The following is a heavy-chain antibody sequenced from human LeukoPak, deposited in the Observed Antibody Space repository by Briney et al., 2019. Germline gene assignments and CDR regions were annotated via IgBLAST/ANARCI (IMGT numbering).Heavy chain of an antibody. D-gene: IGHD6-19*01. V-gene: IGHV4-34*01. CDR2: INHSGRT. CDR1: GGSFSDYY. CDR3: ARGIAVAGTCWFDP. Sequence: SETLSLTCAVYGGSFSDYYWSWIRQPPGKGLEWIGEINHSGRTNYNPSLKSRVTISVDTSKNQFSLKLSSVTAADTAVYYCARGIAVAGTCWFDPWGQGTLVTVSS. J-gene: IGHJ5*02.